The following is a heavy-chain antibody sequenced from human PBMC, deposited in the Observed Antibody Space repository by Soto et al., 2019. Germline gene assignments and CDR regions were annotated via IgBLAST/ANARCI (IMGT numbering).Heavy chain of an antibody. CDR1: GFTFSSYG. Sequence: GGSLRLSCAASGFTFSSYGMHWVRQAPGKGLEWVAVIWYDGSNKYYADSVKGRFTISRDNSKNTLYLQMNSLRAEDTAVYYCARDGIVATIYTYYYYYYYMDVWGKGTTVTVSS. J-gene: IGHJ6*03. CDR2: IWYDGSNK. V-gene: IGHV3-33*01. D-gene: IGHD5-12*01. CDR3: ARDGIVATIYTYYYYYYYMDV.